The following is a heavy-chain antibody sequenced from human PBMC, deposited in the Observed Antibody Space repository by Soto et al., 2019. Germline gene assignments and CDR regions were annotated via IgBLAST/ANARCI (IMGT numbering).Heavy chain of an antibody. CDR2: ISGSGGST. D-gene: IGHD3-3*01. CDR1: GFTFSSYA. Sequence: VGSLRLSCAASGFTFSSYAMSWVRQAPGKGLEWVSAISGSGGSTYYADSVKGRFTISRDNSKNTLYLQMNSLRAEDTAVYYCAKLYYDFWSGYSTPYYFDYCGQRTLVTVSS. V-gene: IGHV3-23*01. CDR3: AKLYYDFWSGYSTPYYFDY. J-gene: IGHJ4*02.